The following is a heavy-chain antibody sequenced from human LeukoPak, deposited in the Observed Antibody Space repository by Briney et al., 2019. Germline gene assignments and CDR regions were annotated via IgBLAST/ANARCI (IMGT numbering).Heavy chain of an antibody. CDR3: VSFYETY. Sequence: GGSLRLSCAASGNYWMHWVRQVPGKGLVWVSHINSDGSWTSYADSVKGRFTISKDNAKNMVYLQMNSLRAEDTAVYYCVSFYETYWGRGTLVTVSS. J-gene: IGHJ4*02. CDR2: INSDGSWT. V-gene: IGHV3-74*01. D-gene: IGHD2/OR15-2a*01. CDR1: GNYW.